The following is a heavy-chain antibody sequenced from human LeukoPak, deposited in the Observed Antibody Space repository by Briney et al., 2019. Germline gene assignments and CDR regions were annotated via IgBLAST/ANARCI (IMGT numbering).Heavy chain of an antibody. J-gene: IGHJ4*02. V-gene: IGHV4-61*02. CDR3: ARGPTRSGYYDSSGYPRGFDY. D-gene: IGHD3-22*01. CDR2: IYTSGNT. CDR1: GDSISSGNYY. Sequence: SETLSLTCTVSGDSISSGNYYWGWIRQPAGKGLEWIGRIYTSGNTNYNPSLRNRVTISVDTSKNQFSLKLSSVTAADTAVYYCARGPTRSGYYDSSGYPRGFDYWGQGTLVAVSS.